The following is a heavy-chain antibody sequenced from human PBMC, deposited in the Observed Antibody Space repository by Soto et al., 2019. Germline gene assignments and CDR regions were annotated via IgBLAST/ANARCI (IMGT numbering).Heavy chain of an antibody. CDR1: GFTFSTYA. CDR3: VQDWAGDV. D-gene: IGHD6-19*01. CDR2: IGSTGTNR. J-gene: IGHJ6*02. V-gene: IGHV3-64D*08. Sequence: GGSLRLSCSASGFTFSTYAMHWVRQAPGKGLEYVSAIGSTGTNRYYADSVKGRFTISRDNSKNTLYLQMNSLRPEDTAMYHCVQDWAGDVWGPGTTVTVSS.